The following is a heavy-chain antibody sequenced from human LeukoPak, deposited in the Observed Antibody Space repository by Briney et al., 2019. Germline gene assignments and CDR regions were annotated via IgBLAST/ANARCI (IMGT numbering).Heavy chain of an antibody. CDR2: IYYSGST. Sequence: SETLSLTCTVSGGSIRSYYWSWIRQPPGKGLEWIGYIYYSGSTNYNPSLKSRVTMSVDTSKNQFSLKLSSVTAADTAVYYCARVQRPLDGADYWGQGTLVTVSS. J-gene: IGHJ4*02. CDR1: GGSIRSYY. V-gene: IGHV4-59*01. D-gene: IGHD1-1*01. CDR3: ARVQRPLDGADY.